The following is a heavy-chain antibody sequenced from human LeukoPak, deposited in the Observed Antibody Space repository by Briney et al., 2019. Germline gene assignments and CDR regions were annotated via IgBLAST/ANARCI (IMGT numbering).Heavy chain of an antibody. CDR2: ISGSGGST. V-gene: IGHV3-23*01. J-gene: IGHJ4*02. CDR3: AKAVGIAVALYFDY. D-gene: IGHD6-19*01. CDR1: GFTFSSYA. Sequence: PGGSLRLSCAASGFTFSSYAMSWVRPAPGKGLEWVSAISGSGGSTYYADSVKGRFTISRDNSKNTLYLQMNSLRAEDTAVYYCAKAVGIAVALYFDYWGQGTLVTVSS.